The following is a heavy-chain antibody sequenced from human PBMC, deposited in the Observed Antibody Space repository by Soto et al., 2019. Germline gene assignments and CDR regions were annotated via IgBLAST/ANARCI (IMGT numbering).Heavy chain of an antibody. V-gene: IGHV1-69*02. D-gene: IGHD3-10*01. CDR1: GDTFSFYT. J-gene: IGHJ4*02. Sequence: QVQLVQSGAELKKPGSSVKVSCKASGDTFSFYTINWVRQAPGLGLEWMGRVNPILSMSNYAQKFQGRVTITADKSTRTDNMELRSLRSEDTACYYCATRYVSGYRKFDYWGQGALVTVSS. CDR3: ATRYVSGYRKFDY. CDR2: VNPILSMS.